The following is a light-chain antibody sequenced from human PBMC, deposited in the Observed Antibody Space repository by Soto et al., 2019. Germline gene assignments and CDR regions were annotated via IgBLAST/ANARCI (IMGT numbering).Light chain of an antibody. V-gene: IGKV1-5*01. CDR3: QQYHSYWT. J-gene: IGKJ1*01. CDR2: DAS. CDR1: QNIRSR. Sequence: DFQMTQSPTTPSASVGPRVTITCRASQNIRSRSAWFQQKPGKAPKLLIYDASSLESGVPQRFSGSGSGTEFTLTISSMKTDDFSTYYCQQYHSYWTFGQGTKVDIK.